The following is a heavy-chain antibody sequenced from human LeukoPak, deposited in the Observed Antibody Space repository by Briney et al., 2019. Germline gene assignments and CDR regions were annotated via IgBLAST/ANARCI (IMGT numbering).Heavy chain of an antibody. D-gene: IGHD3-3*01. CDR3: ARDGITIFGVVSSPFDY. Sequence: SETLSLTCAVYGGSFSGYYWSWIRQPPGKGLEWIGEINHSGSTNYNPSLKSRVTISVDTSKNQFSLKLSSVTAADTAVYYCARDGITIFGVVSSPFDYWGQGTLVTVSS. J-gene: IGHJ4*02. CDR2: INHSGST. CDR1: GGSFSGYY. V-gene: IGHV4-34*01.